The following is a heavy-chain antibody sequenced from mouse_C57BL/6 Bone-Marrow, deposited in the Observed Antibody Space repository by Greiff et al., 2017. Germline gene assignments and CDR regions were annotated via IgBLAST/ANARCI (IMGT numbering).Heavy chain of an antibody. CDR1: GFTFSDYY. CDR2: INYDGSST. V-gene: IGHV5-16*01. J-gene: IGHJ4*01. D-gene: IGHD2-4*01. CDR3: AREDYDASYYAMDY. Sequence: EVKLVESEGGLVQPGSSMKLSCTASGFTFSDYYMAWVRQVPEKGLEWVANINYDGSSTYYLDSLKSRFIISRDNAKNILYLQMSSLKSEDTATYYCAREDYDASYYAMDYWGQGTSVTVSS.